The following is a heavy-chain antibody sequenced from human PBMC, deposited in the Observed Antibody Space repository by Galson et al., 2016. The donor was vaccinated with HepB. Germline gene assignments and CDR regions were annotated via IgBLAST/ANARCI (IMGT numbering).Heavy chain of an antibody. Sequence: PALVKPTQTLTLTCTFSGFSLNTSGVGVGWIRQPPGKALEWLALIYWDDDKRYRPSLKSRLTITKDTSKNQVVLTMTNMDPVDTATYYCVQKNNWNYYWGQGTLVTVSS. CDR3: VQKNNWNYY. CDR1: GFSLNTSGVG. V-gene: IGHV2-5*02. J-gene: IGHJ4*02. D-gene: IGHD1-7*01. CDR2: IYWDDDK.